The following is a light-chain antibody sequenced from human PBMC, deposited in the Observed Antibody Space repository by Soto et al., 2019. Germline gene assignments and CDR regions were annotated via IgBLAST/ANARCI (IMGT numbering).Light chain of an antibody. Sequence: EIVFTQSPGTLSLSPGERATLSCRASQSVSGYLAWYQQKPGQAPRLLIYGASSRATDIPDRFSGSGSGTDFTLTISRLEPEDFAVYYCQQYGSSPITFGQGTRLEIK. CDR3: QQYGSSPIT. J-gene: IGKJ5*01. CDR2: GAS. CDR1: QSVSGY. V-gene: IGKV3-20*01.